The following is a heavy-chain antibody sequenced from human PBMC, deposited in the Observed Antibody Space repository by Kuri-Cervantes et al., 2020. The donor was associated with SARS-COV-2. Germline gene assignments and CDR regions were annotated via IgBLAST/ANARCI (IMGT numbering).Heavy chain of an antibody. CDR2: IGPSGTTK. J-gene: IGHJ4*02. CDR3: ASERVGASDY. Sequence: GESLKISCAASGFTFSDYYMTWIRQAPGKGLEWVSNIGPSGTTKYCADSVKGRFTISRDNAKNSLYLQMNSLRDEDTAVYYCASERVGASDYWGQGTLVTVSS. D-gene: IGHD1-26*01. CDR1: GFTFSDYY. V-gene: IGHV3-11*04.